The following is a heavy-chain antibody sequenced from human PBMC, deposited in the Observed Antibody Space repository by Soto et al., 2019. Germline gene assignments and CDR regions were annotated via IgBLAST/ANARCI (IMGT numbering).Heavy chain of an antibody. Sequence: VASVKVSCKASGYTFTSYDINWVRQATGQGLEWMGWMNPNSGNTGYAQKFQGRVTMTRNTSISTAYMELSSLRSEDTAVYYCARSAIAAPYYFDYWGQGTLVTVSS. V-gene: IGHV1-8*01. J-gene: IGHJ4*02. CDR1: GYTFTSYD. CDR2: MNPNSGNT. D-gene: IGHD2-2*02. CDR3: ARSAIAAPYYFDY.